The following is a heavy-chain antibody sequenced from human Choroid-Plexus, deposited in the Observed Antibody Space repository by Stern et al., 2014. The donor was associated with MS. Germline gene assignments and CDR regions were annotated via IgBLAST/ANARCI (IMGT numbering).Heavy chain of an antibody. CDR3: AKDRQYLTYFFDH. D-gene: IGHD2/OR15-2a*01. J-gene: IGHJ5*02. CDR1: GFTLGSCA. CDR2: VSNDGSNK. Sequence: VQLVESGGGVVQPGRPLRLSCVASGFTLGSCAMHWVRQAPGQGLEWVACVSNDGSNKYYANSVKGRFTIAKDNSQNTLYMQMSSLRPEDTAVYYCAKDRQYLTYFFDHWGQGSLVTVSS. V-gene: IGHV3-30*18.